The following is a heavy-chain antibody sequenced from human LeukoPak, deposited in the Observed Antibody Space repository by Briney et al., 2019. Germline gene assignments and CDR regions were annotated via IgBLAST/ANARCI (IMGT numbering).Heavy chain of an antibody. CDR1: GGSISSYY. V-gene: IGHV4-59*12. Sequence: PSETLSLTCTVSGGSISSYYWSWIRQPPGKGLEWIGYIYYSGSTNYNPSLKSRTTISVETARNQFSLRLSSVTAADTAVYYCAGDQGDYGDYGWFDPWGQGTQVTVSS. CDR3: AGDQGDYGDYGWFDP. D-gene: IGHD4-17*01. CDR2: IYYSGST. J-gene: IGHJ5*02.